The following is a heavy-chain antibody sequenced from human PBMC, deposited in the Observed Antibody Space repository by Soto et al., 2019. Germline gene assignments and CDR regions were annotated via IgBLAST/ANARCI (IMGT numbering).Heavy chain of an antibody. J-gene: IGHJ4*02. CDR1: GYTFTSYG. CDR3: ARDEYSYGSIDYDSSGSHFDY. D-gene: IGHD3-22*01. CDR2: ISAYNGNT. V-gene: IGHV1-18*01. Sequence: ASVKVSCKASGYTFTSYGISWVRQAPGQGLEWMGWISAYNGNTNYAQKLQGRVTMTTDTSTSTAYMELRSLRSDDTAVYYCARDEYSYGSIDYDSSGSHFDYWGQGTLVTVSS.